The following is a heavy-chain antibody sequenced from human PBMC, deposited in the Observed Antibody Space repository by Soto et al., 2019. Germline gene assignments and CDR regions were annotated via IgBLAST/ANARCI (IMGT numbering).Heavy chain of an antibody. CDR2: INHSGST. V-gene: IGHV4-34*01. CDR3: ARGPPYCSGGSCYSYWFDP. D-gene: IGHD2-15*01. Sequence: QVQLQQWGAGLLKPSETLSLTCAVYGGSFSGYYWSWIRQPPGKGLEWIGEINHSGSTNYNPSLTSRDTISVDTSQTQFSLKLSSVTAADTAVYYCARGPPYCSGGSCYSYWFDPWGQGTLVTVSS. CDR1: GGSFSGYY. J-gene: IGHJ5*02.